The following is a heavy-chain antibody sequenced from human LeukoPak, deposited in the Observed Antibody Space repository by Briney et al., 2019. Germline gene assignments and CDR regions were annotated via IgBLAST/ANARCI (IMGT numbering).Heavy chain of an antibody. CDR2: IYYSGGT. V-gene: IGHV4-59*01. CDR1: GGPISSYY. D-gene: IGHD3-22*01. Sequence: PSETLSLPCTVSGGPISSYYWSWIRQPPGKGLEWIGYIYYSGGTNYNPSLKSRVTISVDTSKNQFSLKLSSVTAADTAVYYCARVPRGYYDSSGYYYYYYYMDVWGKGTTVTVSS. CDR3: ARVPRGYYDSSGYYYYYYYMDV. J-gene: IGHJ6*03.